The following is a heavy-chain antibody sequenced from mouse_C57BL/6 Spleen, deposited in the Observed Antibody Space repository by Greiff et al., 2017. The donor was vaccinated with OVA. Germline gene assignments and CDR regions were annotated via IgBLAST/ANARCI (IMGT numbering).Heavy chain of an antibody. CDR3: ARSEYEGGLDE. D-gene: IGHD2-14*01. Sequence: QVQLQQPGTELVKPGASVKLSCKASGYTFTSYWMHWVKQRPGQGLEWIGNINPSNGGTNYNEKFKSKATLTVDKSSSTAYMQLSSLTSEDSPVFDGARSEYEGGLDEWGKGTTGTGSA. CDR1: GYTFTSYW. CDR2: INPSNGGT. V-gene: IGHV1-53*01. J-gene: IGHJ2*01.